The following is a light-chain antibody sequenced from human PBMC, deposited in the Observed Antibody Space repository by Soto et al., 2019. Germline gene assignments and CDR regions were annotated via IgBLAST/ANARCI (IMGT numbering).Light chain of an antibody. CDR3: SSYAGSNNLHNFV. CDR2: EVT. Sequence: QSVLTQPASVSGSPGQSITISCTGTSSDVGGYNYVSWYQQHPGKAPKLMIYEVTKRPSGVPDRFSGSKSGNTASLTVSGLQAEDEADYYCSSYAGSNNLHNFVFGTGTKVTVL. CDR1: SSDVGGYNY. J-gene: IGLJ1*01. V-gene: IGLV2-8*01.